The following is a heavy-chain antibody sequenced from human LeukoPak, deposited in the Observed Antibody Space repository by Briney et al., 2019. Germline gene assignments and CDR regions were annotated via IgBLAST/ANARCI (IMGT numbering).Heavy chain of an antibody. V-gene: IGHV3-66*02. J-gene: IGHJ6*03. CDR2: IYSGGST. D-gene: IGHD5-12*01. CDR3: ARAWGGYSGIHKDYYYYYMDV. CDR1: GFTVSSNY. Sequence: GGSLRLSCAASGFTVSSNYMSWVRQAPGKGLEWVSVIYSGGSTYYADSVKGRFTISRDNSKNTLYLQMNSLRAEDTAVYYCARAWGGYSGIHKDYYYYYMDVWGKGTTVTVSS.